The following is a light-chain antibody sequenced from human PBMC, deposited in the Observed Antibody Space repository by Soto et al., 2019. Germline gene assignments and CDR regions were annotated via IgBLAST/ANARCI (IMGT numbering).Light chain of an antibody. CDR2: ATS. J-gene: IGKJ1*01. CDR3: QQSDSTGTWT. CDR1: QSISSY. V-gene: IGKV1-39*01. Sequence: DIQMTQSPSSLSASVGDRVTITCRASQSISSYLNWYQQKPGKATKLMIYATSSLQSGVPSRFSGSASGTDFTLTIRSLQPEDFATYDCQQSDSTGTWTFGQGTKVDIK.